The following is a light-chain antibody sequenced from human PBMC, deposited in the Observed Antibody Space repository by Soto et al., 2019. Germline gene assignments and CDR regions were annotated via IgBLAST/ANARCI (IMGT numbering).Light chain of an antibody. CDR3: LQYDSSRT. CDR1: QSVMNRF. CDR2: GTS. J-gene: IGKJ1*01. Sequence: EIVLTQSPGTLSLPPGQRVTLSCRASQSVMNRFLAWYQQKTGQAPRLLIYGTSIRAAGIPERFSGSGSGTDFTLTISRLEPEDFAVYYCLQYDSSRTFGQGTKVDMK. V-gene: IGKV3-20*01.